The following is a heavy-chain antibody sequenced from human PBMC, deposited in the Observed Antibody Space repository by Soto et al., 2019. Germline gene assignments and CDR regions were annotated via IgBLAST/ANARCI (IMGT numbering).Heavy chain of an antibody. CDR3: ARDLYCSSFFWFDA. Sequence: QVHLVQSGAEVKKPGASVKVSCKASGYNFTQYTIHWVRQAPGQRLEWMGWITAGDGKTQYSKKFQTRVTIRSDVSATTVYMDLNSLRSEDTAVYYSARDLYCSSFFWFDAWGRGTLVIVSS. V-gene: IGHV1-3*01. D-gene: IGHD2-2*01. CDR2: ITAGDGKT. J-gene: IGHJ5*02. CDR1: GYNFTQYT.